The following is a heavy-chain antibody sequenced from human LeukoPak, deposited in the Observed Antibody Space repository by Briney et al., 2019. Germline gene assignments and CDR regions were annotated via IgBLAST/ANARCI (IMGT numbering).Heavy chain of an antibody. V-gene: IGHV1-58*01. D-gene: IGHD4-17*01. J-gene: IGHJ2*01. CDR2: IVVGSGNR. Sequence: SVKVSCKASGFTFTSSAVQWVGQARGQRSEWRGWIVVGSGNRNYAQKFQERVTITRDMSTSTAYMELSSLRSEDTAVYYCAAASDYGDYGYFDLWGRGTLVTVSS. CDR3: AAASDYGDYGYFDL. CDR1: GFTFTSSA.